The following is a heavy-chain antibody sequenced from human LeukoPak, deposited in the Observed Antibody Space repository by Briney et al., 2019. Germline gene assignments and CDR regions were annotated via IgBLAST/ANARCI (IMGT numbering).Heavy chain of an antibody. V-gene: IGHV4-59*08. D-gene: IGHD5-18*01. J-gene: IGHJ4*02. CDR1: GGSISIYY. Sequence: PSETLSLTCTVSGGSISIYYWSWIRQPPGKGLEWIGYIYYSGSTNYNPSLKSRVTISVDTSKNQFSLKLSSVTAADTAVYYCARHPRRTARVWLPYYFDYWGQGTLVTVSS. CDR3: ARHPRRTARVWLPYYFDY. CDR2: IYYSGST.